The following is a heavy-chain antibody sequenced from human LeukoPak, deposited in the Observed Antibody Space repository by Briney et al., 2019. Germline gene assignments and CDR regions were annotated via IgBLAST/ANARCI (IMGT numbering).Heavy chain of an antibody. CDR2: IGGGGDDT. Sequence: GGSLRLSCTASGFTFSNYAMSWVRQAPGKGPEWVSSIGGGGDDTYYADSVKGRFTISRDNSKNTLSLQLNSLRDEDTAVYYCARARDYYYYGMDVWGQGTTVTVSS. CDR3: ARARDYYYYGMDV. J-gene: IGHJ6*02. CDR1: GFTFSNYA. V-gene: IGHV3-23*01.